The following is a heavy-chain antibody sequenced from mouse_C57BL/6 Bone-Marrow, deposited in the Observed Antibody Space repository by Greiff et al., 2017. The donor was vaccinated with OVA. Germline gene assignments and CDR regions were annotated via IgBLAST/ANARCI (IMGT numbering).Heavy chain of an antibody. D-gene: IGHD1-1*02. V-gene: IGHV3-8*01. CDR1: GYSITSDY. CDR3: ARSRWLTPYAMDY. Sequence: EVQLVESGPGLAKPSQPLSLTCSVTGYSITSDYWNWIRKFPGNKLEYMGYISYSGSTYYNPSLISRISITGDTSKNQYYLQLNSVTNENTTTYCCARSRWLTPYAMDYWGQGTSVTVSS. CDR2: ISYSGST. J-gene: IGHJ4*01.